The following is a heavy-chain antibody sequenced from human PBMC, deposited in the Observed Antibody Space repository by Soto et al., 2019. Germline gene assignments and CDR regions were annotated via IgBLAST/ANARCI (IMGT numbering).Heavy chain of an antibody. Sequence: AGGSLRLSCTASGFTFSNYEMTWVRQAPGKGLEWVSYPSTSGSTMYYADSVKGRFTISRDNAKNSLFLQMNSLRDEDTAAYYCARVRRNDASDYYGMDVWGQGTTVTVSS. CDR2: PSTSGSTM. CDR3: ARVRRNDASDYYGMDV. J-gene: IGHJ6*02. CDR1: GFTFSNYE. V-gene: IGHV3-48*03. D-gene: IGHD1-1*01.